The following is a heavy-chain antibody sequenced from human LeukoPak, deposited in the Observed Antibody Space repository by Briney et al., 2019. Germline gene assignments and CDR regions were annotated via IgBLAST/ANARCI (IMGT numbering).Heavy chain of an antibody. D-gene: IGHD2-21*02. CDR2: ISSSSSTI. CDR1: GFTFSSYW. Sequence: GGSLRLSCAASGFTFSSYWMSWVRQAPGKGLEWVSYISSSSSTIYYADSVKGRFTISRDNAKNSLYLQMNSLRAEDTAVYYCTCGGDTSDYWGQGTLVTVSS. J-gene: IGHJ4*02. V-gene: IGHV3-48*01. CDR3: TCGGDTSDY.